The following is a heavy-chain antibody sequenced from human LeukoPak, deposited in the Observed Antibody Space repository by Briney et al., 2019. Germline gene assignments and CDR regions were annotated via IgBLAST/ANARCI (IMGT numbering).Heavy chain of an antibody. CDR1: GDSISSYY. Sequence: SETLSLTCTVSGDSISSYYCSWIRQPPGKGLEWIGYIYYSGSTSYNPSLKSRVTISVDTSKNQFSLKLSSVTAADTAVYYCARGKGSGWYPPHFDLWGRGTLVTVSS. D-gene: IGHD6-19*01. J-gene: IGHJ2*01. CDR2: IYYSGST. V-gene: IGHV4-59*01. CDR3: ARGKGSGWYPPHFDL.